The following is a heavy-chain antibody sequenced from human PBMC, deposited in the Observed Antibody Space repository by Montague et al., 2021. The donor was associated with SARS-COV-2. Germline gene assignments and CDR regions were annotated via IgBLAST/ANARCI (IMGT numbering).Heavy chain of an antibody. CDR3: ARQGDIVVVVAATEIHYYYGMDV. D-gene: IGHD2-15*01. Sequence: SETLSLTCTVSGDSISSRSYYWGWIRQPPGKGLEWIGSIYYSGSTYYNPSLKSRVTISVDTSKNQFSLKLSSVTAADTAVYYCARQGDIVVVVAATEIHYYYGMDVWGQGTTVTVSS. CDR2: IYYSGST. J-gene: IGHJ6*02. CDR1: GDSISSRSYY. V-gene: IGHV4-39*01.